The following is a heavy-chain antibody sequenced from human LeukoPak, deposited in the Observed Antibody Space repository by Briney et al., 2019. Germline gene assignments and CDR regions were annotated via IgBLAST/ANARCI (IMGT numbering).Heavy chain of an antibody. V-gene: IGHV3-66*01. CDR1: GFTVSSNY. Sequence: GGSLRLSCAASGFTVSSNYMSWVRQAPGKGLEWVSVIYSGGSTYYADSVRGRFTISRDNSKNTLYLQMNSLRAEDTAVYYCARDESYCSSTSCYPYYHYYYGMDVWGQGTTVTVSS. J-gene: IGHJ6*02. CDR2: IYSGGST. D-gene: IGHD2-2*01. CDR3: ARDESYCSSTSCYPYYHYYYGMDV.